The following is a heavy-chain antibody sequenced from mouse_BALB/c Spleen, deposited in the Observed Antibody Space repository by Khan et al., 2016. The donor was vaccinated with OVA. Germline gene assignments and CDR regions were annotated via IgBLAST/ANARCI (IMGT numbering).Heavy chain of an antibody. D-gene: IGHD1-1*01. CDR1: GYTFTSYW. CDR3: ARINKIVATYFDY. J-gene: IGHJ2*01. Sequence: QVQLQQSGAELVKAGASVKMSCKASGYTFTSYWMHWVKQRLGQGLEWFAETNPTNGRTYYNEKFKSKAILTVDKSSSTAYMLLSGPTFEDSAVYYCARINKIVATYFDYWGQGTTLTVSS. CDR2: TNPTNGRT. V-gene: IGHV1S81*02.